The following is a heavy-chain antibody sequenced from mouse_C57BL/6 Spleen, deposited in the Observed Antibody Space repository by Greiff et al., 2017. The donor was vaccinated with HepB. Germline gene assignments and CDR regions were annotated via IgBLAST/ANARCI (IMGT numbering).Heavy chain of an antibody. D-gene: IGHD2-4*01. CDR1: GYAFSSSW. J-gene: IGHJ3*01. V-gene: IGHV1-82*01. CDR3: ARYFYYDYDVGFAY. Sequence: QVQLQQSGPELVKPGASVKISCKASGYAFSSSWMNWVKQRPGKGLEWIGRIYPGDGDTNYNGKFKGKATLTADKSSSTAYMQLSSLTSEDSAVYFCARYFYYDYDVGFAYWGQGTLVTVSA. CDR2: IYPGDGDT.